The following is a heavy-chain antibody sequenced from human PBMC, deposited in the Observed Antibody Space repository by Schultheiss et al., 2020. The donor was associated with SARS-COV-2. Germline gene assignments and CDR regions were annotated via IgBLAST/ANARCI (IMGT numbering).Heavy chain of an antibody. CDR3: ARRQGYCSSTSCYSGGMDV. D-gene: IGHD2-2*01. CDR2: IYYSGSI. Sequence: SQTLSLTCAVSGYSISSSNWWGWIRQPPGKGLEWIGYIYYSGSIYNNPSLKSRVTMSVDTSKNQFSLKLSSVTAADTAVYYCARRQGYCSSTSCYSGGMDVWGQGTTVTVSS. V-gene: IGHV4-28*02. J-gene: IGHJ6*02. CDR1: GYSISSSNW.